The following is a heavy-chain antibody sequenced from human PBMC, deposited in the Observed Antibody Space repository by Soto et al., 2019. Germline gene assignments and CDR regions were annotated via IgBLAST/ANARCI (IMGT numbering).Heavy chain of an antibody. Sequence: GGSLRLSCAASGFTFSSYGMHWVRQAPGQGLEWVAVIWYDGSNKYYADSVKGRFTISRDNSKNTLYLQMNSLRAEDTAVYYCARDGCSSTSCYYFYMDVWGKGTTVTVSS. D-gene: IGHD2-2*01. V-gene: IGHV3-33*01. CDR1: GFTFSSYG. J-gene: IGHJ6*03. CDR3: ARDGCSSTSCYYFYMDV. CDR2: IWYDGSNK.